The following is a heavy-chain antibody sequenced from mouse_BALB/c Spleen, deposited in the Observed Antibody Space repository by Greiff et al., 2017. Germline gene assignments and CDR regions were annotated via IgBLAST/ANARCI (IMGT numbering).Heavy chain of an antibody. J-gene: IGHJ2*01. V-gene: IGHV1-69*01. Sequence: QVQLQQPGAELVMPGASVKMSCKASGYTFTDYWMHWVKQRPGQGLEWIGAIDTSDSYTSYNQKFKGKATLTVDESSSTAYMQLSSLTSEDSAVYYCARYYFDYWGQGTTLTVSS. CDR3: ARYYFDY. CDR1: GYTFTDYW. CDR2: IDTSDSYT.